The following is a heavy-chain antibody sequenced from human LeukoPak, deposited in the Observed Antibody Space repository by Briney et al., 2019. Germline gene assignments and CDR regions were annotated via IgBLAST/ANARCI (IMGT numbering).Heavy chain of an antibody. Sequence: SETLSLTCTVSGGSISSYYWSWIRQPPGKGLEWIGYIYYSGSTNYNPSLKSRVTISVDTSKNQFSLKLSSVTAADTAVYYCARAYCVGDCTVHHIYFGNWGQGTLVTVSS. J-gene: IGHJ4*02. CDR3: ARAYCVGDCTVHHIYFGN. D-gene: IGHD2-21*02. CDR2: IYYSGST. CDR1: GGSISSYY. V-gene: IGHV4-59*01.